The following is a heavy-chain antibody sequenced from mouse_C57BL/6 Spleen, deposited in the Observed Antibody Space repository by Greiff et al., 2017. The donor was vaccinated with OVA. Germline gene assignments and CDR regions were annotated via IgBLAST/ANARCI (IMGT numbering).Heavy chain of an antibody. D-gene: IGHD2-12*01. J-gene: IGHJ4*01. CDR1: GYTFTDYY. CDR2: IYPGSGNT. Sequence: VHLVESGAELVRPGASVKLSCKASGYTFTDYYINWVKQRPGQGLEWIARIYPGSGNTYYNEKFKGKATLTAEKSSSTAYMQLSSLTSEDSAVYFCAKGFYDVAMDYWGQGTSVTVSS. CDR3: AKGFYDVAMDY. V-gene: IGHV1-76*01.